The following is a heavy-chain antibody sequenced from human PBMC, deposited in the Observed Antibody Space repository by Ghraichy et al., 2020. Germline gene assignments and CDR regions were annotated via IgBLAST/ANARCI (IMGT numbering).Heavy chain of an antibody. V-gene: IGHV3-21*01. D-gene: IGHD3-9*01. CDR3: AREGVDHYDILTGFDY. CDR2: ISSSSSYI. J-gene: IGHJ4*02. CDR1: GFTFSSYS. Sequence: GSLRLSCAASGFTFSSYSMNWVRQAPGKGLEWVSSISSSSSYIYYADSVKGRFTISRDNAKNSLYLQMNSLRAEDTAVYYCAREGVDHYDILTGFDYWGQGTLVTVSS.